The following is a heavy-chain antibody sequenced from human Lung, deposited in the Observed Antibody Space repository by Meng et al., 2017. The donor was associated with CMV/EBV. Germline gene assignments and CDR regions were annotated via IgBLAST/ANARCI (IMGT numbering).Heavy chain of an antibody. V-gene: IGHV4-34*01. CDR1: GGSFSGYY. Sequence: SXTLSLXCAVYGGSFSGYYWSWIRQPPGKGLEWIGEINHSGSTNYNPSLKSRVTISVDTSKNQFSLKLSSVTAADTAVYYCARGGKDIVVVPAPIDYWGQGNXVNGSS. CDR2: INHSGST. CDR3: ARGGKDIVVVPAPIDY. D-gene: IGHD2-2*01. J-gene: IGHJ4*02.